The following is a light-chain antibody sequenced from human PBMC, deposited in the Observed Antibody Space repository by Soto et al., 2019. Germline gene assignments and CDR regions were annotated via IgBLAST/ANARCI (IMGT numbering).Light chain of an antibody. J-gene: IGKJ5*01. CDR2: GAF. V-gene: IGKV3-11*01. Sequence: EIVLTQSPATLSLSPGDRATLSCRASPSVPNFLAWYQQKPGQAPRLLIYGAFNRATGIPARFSGSGSGTDFTLTISSLEPEDSAIYYCQQRHVCPPVTFGLGTRLEIK. CDR3: QQRHVCPPVT. CDR1: PSVPNF.